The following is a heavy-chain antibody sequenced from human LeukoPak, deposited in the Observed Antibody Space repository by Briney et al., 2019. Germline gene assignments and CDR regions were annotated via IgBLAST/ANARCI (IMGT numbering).Heavy chain of an antibody. J-gene: IGHJ6*04. CDR3: ARDRLEGYYYGMDV. CDR2: IYYSGST. V-gene: IGHV4-30-4*01. D-gene: IGHD6-25*01. CDR1: GGSISSGDYY. Sequence: SETLSLTCTVSGGSISSGDYYWSWLRQPPGKGREGIGYIYYSGSTYYNPSLKSRVTISVDTSKNQFSLKLSSVTAADTAVYYCARDRLEGYYYGMDVWGKGTTVTVSS.